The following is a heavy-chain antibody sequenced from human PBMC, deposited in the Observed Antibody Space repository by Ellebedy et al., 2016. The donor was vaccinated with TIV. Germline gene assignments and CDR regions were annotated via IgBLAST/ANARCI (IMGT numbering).Heavy chain of an antibody. CDR2: INGDGSST. CDR1: GFTFSTHW. J-gene: IGHJ4*02. CDR3: RLPGYFVDFDY. V-gene: IGHV3-74*01. D-gene: IGHD3-9*01. Sequence: GGSLRLXXAASGFTFSTHWMHWVRKAPGKGLVWVSRINGDGSSTSYADSVKGRFTISRDNAKNTLYLQMNSLRAEDTAVYYCRLPGYFVDFDYWGRGTLVTVSS.